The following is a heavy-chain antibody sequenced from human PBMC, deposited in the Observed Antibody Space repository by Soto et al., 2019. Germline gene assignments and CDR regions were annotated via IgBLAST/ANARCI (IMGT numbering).Heavy chain of an antibody. J-gene: IGHJ4*02. D-gene: IGHD1-26*01. CDR3: ARESIVGATNTFAY. Sequence: SLRLSCAASGFTVSSNYMSWVRQAPGKGLEWVSSIYSGGSTYYADSVKGRFTISRDNSKNTLYLQMNSVRAEDTAVYYCARESIVGATNTFAYWGQGTLVTVSS. CDR2: IYSGGST. CDR1: GFTVSSNY. V-gene: IGHV3-66*01.